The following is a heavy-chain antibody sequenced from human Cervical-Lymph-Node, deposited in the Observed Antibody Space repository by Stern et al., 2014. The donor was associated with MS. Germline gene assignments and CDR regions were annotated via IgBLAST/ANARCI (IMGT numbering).Heavy chain of an antibody. CDR1: GGSFSGYY. CDR3: ARGNREPSSSLPIYYFDY. V-gene: IGHV4-34*01. CDR2: INHRGST. J-gene: IGHJ4*02. D-gene: IGHD6-6*01. Sequence: QVQLQQWGAGLLKPSETLSLTCAVYGGSFSGYYWSWIRQPPGKGLEWIGGINHRGSTNYKPSLKSRVTISVDTSKNQFSLKLSSVTAADTAVYYCARGNREPSSSLPIYYFDYWGQGTLVTVSS.